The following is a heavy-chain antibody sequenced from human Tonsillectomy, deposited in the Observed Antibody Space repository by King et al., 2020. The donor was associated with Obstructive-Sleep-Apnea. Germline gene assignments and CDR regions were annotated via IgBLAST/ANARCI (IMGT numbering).Heavy chain of an antibody. Sequence: VQLQESGPGLVKPSETLSLTCTVSGGSISSYYWSWIRQPPGKGLEWIGYIYYSGSTNYNPSLKSRVTISVDTSKNQFSLKLSSVTAADTAVYYCARAWYYDILTGYRYYGMDVWGQGTTVTVSS. V-gene: IGHV4-59*01. CDR3: ARAWYYDILTGYRYYGMDV. D-gene: IGHD3-9*01. CDR2: IYYSGST. CDR1: GGSISSYY. J-gene: IGHJ6*02.